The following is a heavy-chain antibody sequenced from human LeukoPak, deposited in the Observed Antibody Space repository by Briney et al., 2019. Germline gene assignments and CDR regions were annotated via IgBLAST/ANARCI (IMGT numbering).Heavy chain of an antibody. V-gene: IGHV4-39*07. CDR2: IYYSGST. J-gene: IGHJ3*01. D-gene: IGHD2-8*01. Sequence: SETLSLTCTVPGGSIRSNDYYWGWIRQPPGKGLEWIGSIYYSGSTYYNPSLKSRVTTSVDTSNNQFSLNLNSVTAADAAVYYCARMRGTKMDAFDFWGQGTVVTVSS. CDR3: ARMRGTKMDAFDF. CDR1: GGSIRSNDYY.